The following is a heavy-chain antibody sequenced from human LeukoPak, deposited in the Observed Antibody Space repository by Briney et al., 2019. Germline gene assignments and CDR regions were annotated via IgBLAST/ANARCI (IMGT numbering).Heavy chain of an antibody. CDR1: GFTFSNYA. J-gene: IGHJ4*02. Sequence: GGSLRLSCAAPGFTFSNYAMTWVRQAPCKRLESVSSLSDSGVYTYYADSVKGRFTISRDNSNNMLYLQMNSLRAEDTAVYYCAKKAHYDAYAKYFDYWGQGTLVTVSS. V-gene: IGHV3-23*01. CDR3: AKKAHYDAYAKYFDY. D-gene: IGHD4-17*01. CDR2: LSDSGVYT.